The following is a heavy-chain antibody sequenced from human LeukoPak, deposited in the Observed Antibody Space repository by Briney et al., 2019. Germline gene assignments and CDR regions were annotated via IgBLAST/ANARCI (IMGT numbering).Heavy chain of an antibody. CDR1: GFTFSSYA. CDR2: ISSSTTYI. V-gene: IGHV3-21*01. CDR3: ARAPGYYGDPFDY. J-gene: IGHJ4*02. D-gene: IGHD4-17*01. Sequence: PGGSLRLSCAASGFTFSSYAFNWVRQAPGKGLEWVSCISSSTTYIYYADSVKGRFTISRDNAKNSLYLQMNSLRVEDTAVCYCARAPGYYGDPFDYWGQGTLVTVSS.